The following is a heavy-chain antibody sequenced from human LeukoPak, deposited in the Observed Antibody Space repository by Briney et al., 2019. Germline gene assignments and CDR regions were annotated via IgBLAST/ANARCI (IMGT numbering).Heavy chain of an antibody. CDR3: ARGTGEGYTYGRYYFDY. J-gene: IGHJ4*02. Sequence: PVASVKVSCKASGYTFTSYYIHWVRQAPGQGLEWMGWINPNSGGTNYAQEFQGRVTMTRDTSISTAYMELSRLRSDDTAVYYCARGTGEGYTYGRYYFDYWGQGTLVTVSS. V-gene: IGHV1-2*02. D-gene: IGHD5-18*01. CDR2: INPNSGGT. CDR1: GYTFTSYY.